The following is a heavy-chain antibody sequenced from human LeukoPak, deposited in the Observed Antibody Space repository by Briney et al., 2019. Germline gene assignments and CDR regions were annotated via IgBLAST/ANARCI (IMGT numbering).Heavy chain of an antibody. CDR3: ARDGALAGYGDAFDI. CDR1: GFTFNKYW. V-gene: IGHV3-7*03. CDR2: IKHDGSEK. Sequence: GGSLRLSCTASGFTFNKYWMTWVRQAPGKGLEWVANIKHDGSEKYFLDSVKGRFDISRDNAKNSLYLQLNSLGADDTAVYYCARDGALAGYGDAFDIWGQGTLVTVSS. J-gene: IGHJ3*02. D-gene: IGHD6-19*01.